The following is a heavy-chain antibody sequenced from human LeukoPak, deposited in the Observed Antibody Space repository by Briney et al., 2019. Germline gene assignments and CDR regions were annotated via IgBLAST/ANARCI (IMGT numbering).Heavy chain of an antibody. J-gene: IGHJ6*03. CDR1: GFTFSSYG. CDR3: ASHPGITIFGVVIPGYYMDV. V-gene: IGHV3-30*02. D-gene: IGHD3-3*01. CDR2: IRYDGSNK. Sequence: GGSLRLSCAASGFTFSSYGMHWVRQAPGKGLEWVAFIRYDGSNKYYADSVKGRFTISRDNSKNTLYLQMNSLRAEDTAVYYCASHPGITIFGVVIPGYYMDVWGKGTTVTVSS.